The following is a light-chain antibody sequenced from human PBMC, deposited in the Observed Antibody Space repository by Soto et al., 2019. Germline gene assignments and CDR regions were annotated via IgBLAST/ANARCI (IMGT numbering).Light chain of an antibody. V-gene: IGLV2-14*01. CDR3: SSYSSSTSPYV. CDR2: DVS. CDR1: SSDVGGYNY. J-gene: IGLJ1*01. Sequence: LTQPASVSGSPGQSVTVSCTGTSSDVGGYNYVSWYQQHPGKAPKLMIYDVSDRPSGVSNRFSGSKSGSTASLTISGLQAEDEADYYCSSYSSSTSPYVFGTGTKVTVL.